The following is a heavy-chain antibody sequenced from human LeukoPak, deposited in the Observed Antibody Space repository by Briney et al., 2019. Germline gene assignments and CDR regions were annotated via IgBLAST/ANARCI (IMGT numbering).Heavy chain of an antibody. CDR1: GFTFDDYA. CDR2: ISWNSGSI. CDR3: AKGQYGSGLIDAFDI. Sequence: PGGSLRLSCAASGFTFDDYAMHWVRQAPGKGLEWVSGISWNSGSIGYADSVKGRFTISRDNAKNSLYLQMNSLRAEDTALYYCAKGQYGSGLIDAFDIWGQGTMVTVSS. D-gene: IGHD3-10*01. V-gene: IGHV3-9*01. J-gene: IGHJ3*02.